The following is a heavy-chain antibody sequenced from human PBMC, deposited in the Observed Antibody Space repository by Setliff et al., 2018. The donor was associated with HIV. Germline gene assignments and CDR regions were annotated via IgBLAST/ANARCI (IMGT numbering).Heavy chain of an antibody. D-gene: IGHD3-22*01. Sequence: TSETLSLTCTVSGGSISSRNYYWGWIRQPPGKGLEWIGSTSYGGNTYYNPSFKSRVAISVDTSKNQFSLELSSVTVADTAVYYCSSNDGIFYYDSSGKLVDVFDIWGQGPMVTVSS. CDR3: SSNDGIFYYDSSGKLVDVFDI. J-gene: IGHJ3*02. CDR1: GGSISSRNYY. V-gene: IGHV4-39*01. CDR2: TSYGGNT.